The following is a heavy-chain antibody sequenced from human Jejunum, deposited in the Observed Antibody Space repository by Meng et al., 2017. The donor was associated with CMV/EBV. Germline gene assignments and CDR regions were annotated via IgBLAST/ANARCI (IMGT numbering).Heavy chain of an antibody. CDR3: ARSGWFGELLIDN. J-gene: IGHJ4*02. D-gene: IGHD3-10*01. CDR1: GYTVIGYY. V-gene: IGHV1-2*02. CDR2: INPNGGGT. Sequence: SGYTVIGYYIRWGRQAPGQGLEWMGWINPNGGGTNYAQKFQGRVTMTRDRSIGTAYMELSRLTSDDTAAYYCARSGWFGELLIDNWGQGTLVTVSS.